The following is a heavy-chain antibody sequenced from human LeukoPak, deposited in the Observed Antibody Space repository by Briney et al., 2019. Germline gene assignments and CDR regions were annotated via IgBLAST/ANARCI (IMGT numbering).Heavy chain of an antibody. J-gene: IGHJ3*02. Sequence: GGSLRLSCAASGFTFSNYWMHWVRHAPGKGLVWVSRINSDGSSISYADSVKGRFTISRDNAKNTLYLQMNSLRAEDTAVYYCARAGNYYDTVDAFDIWGQGTMVTVSS. D-gene: IGHD3-22*01. CDR2: INSDGSSI. CDR3: ARAGNYYDTVDAFDI. V-gene: IGHV3-74*01. CDR1: GFTFSNYW.